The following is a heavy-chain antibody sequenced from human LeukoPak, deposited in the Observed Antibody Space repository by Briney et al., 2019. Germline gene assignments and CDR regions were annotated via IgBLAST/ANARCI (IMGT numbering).Heavy chain of an antibody. Sequence: GESLKISCKGSGYSFTTNWVGWVRQMPGKGLESKGIILPGDSDTRYTPSFQGQVIISADKSTGTVYLQWTSLKASDTAIYYCARLECSSTTCPFAYWGQGTLVTVSS. CDR2: ILPGDSDT. V-gene: IGHV5-51*01. D-gene: IGHD2-2*01. CDR1: GYSFTTNW. CDR3: ARLECSSTTCPFAY. J-gene: IGHJ4*02.